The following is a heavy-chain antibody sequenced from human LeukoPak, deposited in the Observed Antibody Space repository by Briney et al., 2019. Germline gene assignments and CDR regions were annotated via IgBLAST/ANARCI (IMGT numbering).Heavy chain of an antibody. V-gene: IGHV3-30*04. J-gene: IGHJ4*02. Sequence: PGGSLRLSCAASGFTFSSYAMHWVRQAPGKGLEWVAVISYDGSNKYYADSVKGRFTISRDNSKNTLYLQMNSLRAEDTAVYYCARDRGGATPLSDFDYWGQGTLVTVSS. CDR1: GFTFSSYA. D-gene: IGHD1-26*01. CDR3: ARDRGGATPLSDFDY. CDR2: ISYDGSNK.